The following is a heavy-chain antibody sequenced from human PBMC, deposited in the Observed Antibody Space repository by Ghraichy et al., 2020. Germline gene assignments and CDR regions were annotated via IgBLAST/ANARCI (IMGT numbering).Heavy chain of an antibody. CDR1: GFTFNNYW. J-gene: IGHJ3*02. CDR2: INRDGSTT. Sequence: ETLRLSCAASGFTFNNYWMHWVRQAPGQGLLWVSRINRDGSTTTYPDSVEGRFTISRDNAKNTLFLDMNSLRAEDTAVYYCAMSRDYADAFHIWGQGTRVTVSS. D-gene: IGHD3-16*01. V-gene: IGHV3-74*01. CDR3: AMSRDYADAFHI.